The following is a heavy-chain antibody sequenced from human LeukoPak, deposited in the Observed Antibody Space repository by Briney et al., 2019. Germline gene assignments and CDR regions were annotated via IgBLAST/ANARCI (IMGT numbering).Heavy chain of an antibody. CDR1: GYTFTSYD. D-gene: IGHD4-17*01. V-gene: IGHV1-8*01. CDR2: MNPNSGKT. J-gene: IGHJ3*02. CDR3: ARYDYGDYTAFDI. Sequence: SVKVSCKASGYTFTSYDINWVRQATGQGLEWMGWMNPNSGKTGYAQKFQGRVTMTRNTSISTAYMELSSLRSEDTAVYYCARYDYGDYTAFDIWGQGTMVTVSS.